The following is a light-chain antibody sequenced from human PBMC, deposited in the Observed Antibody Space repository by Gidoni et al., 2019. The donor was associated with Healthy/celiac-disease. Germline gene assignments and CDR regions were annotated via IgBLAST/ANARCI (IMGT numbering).Light chain of an antibody. V-gene: IGLV3-25*02. J-gene: IGLJ3*02. CDR1: ALPKQY. CDR2: KDS. CDR3: QSADSIWV. Sequence: SYELTQPPSVSVSPGQTARITCSGDALPKQYAYWYQQQPGQAPVLVIYKDSERPSGIPERFSGSSSGTTVTLTISGVQAEDEADYYCQSADSIWVFGGGTKLTVL.